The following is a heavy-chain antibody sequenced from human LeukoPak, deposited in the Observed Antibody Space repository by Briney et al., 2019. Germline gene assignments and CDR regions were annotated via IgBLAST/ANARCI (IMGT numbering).Heavy chain of an antibody. CDR1: GGTFSSYV. CDR3: ARDGRTTVSPRGYYYYYYYMDV. CDR2: IIPIFGTA. J-gene: IGHJ6*03. V-gene: IGHV1-69*13. Sequence: GASVKVSCKASGGTFSSYVISWVRQAPGQGLEWMGGIIPIFGTANYAQKFQGRVTITADESTSTAYMELSSLRSEDTAVYYCARDGRTTVSPRGYYYYYYYMDVWGKGTTVTVSS. D-gene: IGHD4-11*01.